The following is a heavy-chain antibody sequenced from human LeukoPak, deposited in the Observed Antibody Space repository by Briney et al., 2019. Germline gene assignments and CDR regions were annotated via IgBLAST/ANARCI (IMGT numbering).Heavy chain of an antibody. V-gene: IGHV1-8*01. CDR3: ARGTPGPYCSGGSCYSLGWFDP. Sequence: ASVKVSCKASGYTFSSYDINWVRQATGQGLEWMGWMNPNSGNTGYAQKFQGRVTMTRNTSISTAYMELSSLRSEDTAVYYCARGTPGPYCSGGSCYSLGWFDPWGQGTLVTVSS. CDR2: MNPNSGNT. D-gene: IGHD2-15*01. J-gene: IGHJ5*02. CDR1: GYTFSSYD.